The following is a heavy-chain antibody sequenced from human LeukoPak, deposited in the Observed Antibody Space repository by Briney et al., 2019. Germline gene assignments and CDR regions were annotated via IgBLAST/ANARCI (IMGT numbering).Heavy chain of an antibody. CDR1: GGTFSSYA. CDR3: ARPRGGNSDYFDY. D-gene: IGHD4-23*01. V-gene: IGHV1-69*01. CDR2: IIPIFGTA. Sequence: SVKVSCKASGGTFSSYAISWVRQAPGQGLEWMGGIIPIFGTANYAQKFQGRVTITADESTSTAYMELSSLRSEDTAVYYCARPRGGNSDYFDYWGQGTLVTVSS. J-gene: IGHJ4*02.